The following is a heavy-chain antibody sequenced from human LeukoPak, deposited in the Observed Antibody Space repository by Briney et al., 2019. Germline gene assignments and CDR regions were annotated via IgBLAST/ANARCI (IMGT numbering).Heavy chain of an antibody. J-gene: IGHJ4*02. D-gene: IGHD6-6*01. CDR3: ARDFDTRAARHDY. CDR2: INHSGST. CDR1: GGSFSGYY. Sequence: SETLSLTCAVYGGSFSGYYWSWIRQPPGKGLEWIGEINHSGSTNYNPSLKSRVTISVDTSKNQFSLKLSSVTAADTAVYYCARDFDTRAARHDYWGQGTLVTVSS. V-gene: IGHV4-34*01.